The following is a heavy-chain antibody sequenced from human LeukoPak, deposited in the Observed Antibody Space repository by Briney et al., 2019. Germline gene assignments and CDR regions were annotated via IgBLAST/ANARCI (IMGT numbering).Heavy chain of an antibody. CDR1: GGSISSSNW. Sequence: SETLSLTCAVSGGSISSSNWWSWVRQPPGKGLEWIGEIYHSGSTNYNPSLKSRVTISVDTSKNQFSLKLSSVTAADTAVYYCASMNYYYYYMDVWGKGTTVTISS. J-gene: IGHJ6*03. CDR2: IYHSGST. V-gene: IGHV4-4*02. CDR3: ASMNYYYYYMDV.